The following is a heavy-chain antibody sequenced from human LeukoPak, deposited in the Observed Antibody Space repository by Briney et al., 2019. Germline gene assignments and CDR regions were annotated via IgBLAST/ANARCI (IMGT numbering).Heavy chain of an antibody. J-gene: IGHJ5*02. Sequence: GGSLRLSCAASGFTFSSYGIHWVRQAPGKGLEWLAFIRYDGSNRYYADSVKGRFTISRDNSKNTLYLRMNSLRSEDTAVYYCARDYYGSKSSSFDPWGQGTLVTVSS. D-gene: IGHD3-10*01. CDR2: IRYDGSNR. V-gene: IGHV3-30*02. CDR3: ARDYYGSKSSSFDP. CDR1: GFTFSSYG.